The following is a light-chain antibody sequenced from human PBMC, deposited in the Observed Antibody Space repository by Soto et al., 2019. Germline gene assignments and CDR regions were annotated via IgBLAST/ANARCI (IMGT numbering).Light chain of an antibody. V-gene: IGKV3-20*01. CDR3: QQYGSSPPET. J-gene: IGKJ3*01. CDR2: GAS. CDR1: QSVSSSY. Sequence: EIVLTQSPGTLSLSPGERATLSCRASQSVSSSYLAWYQRKPGQAPRLLIYGASSRATGIPDRFSGSGSGTDFTLTISRLEPEDFAVYYCQQYGSSPPETFGPGTKVDIK.